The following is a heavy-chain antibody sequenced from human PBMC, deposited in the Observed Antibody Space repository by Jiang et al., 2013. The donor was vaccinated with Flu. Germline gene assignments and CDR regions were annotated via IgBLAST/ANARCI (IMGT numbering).Heavy chain of an antibody. CDR3: AREKPSKTYVHYYGMDV. CDR1: GFIFSGNT. Sequence: VQLLESGGGLVEPGGSLRLSCAASGFIFSGNTMNWVRQVPGKGLEWVASISRNSAYLYYSNSVRGRFTIFRDNARNSVYLQMNSLRAEDTAIYYCAREKPSKTYVHYYGMDVWGLGTTVTVSS. J-gene: IGHJ6*02. V-gene: IGHV3-21*01. D-gene: IGHD4-11*01. CDR2: ISRNSAYL.